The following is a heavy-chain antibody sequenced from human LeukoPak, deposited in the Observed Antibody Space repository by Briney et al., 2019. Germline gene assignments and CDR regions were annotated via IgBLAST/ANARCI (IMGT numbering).Heavy chain of an antibody. V-gene: IGHV3-48*03. J-gene: IGHJ3*02. Sequence: GSLRLSCAASGFTFSSYEMNWVRQAPGKGLEWVSYISTSGSSIYYADSVKGRFTISRDNAKNSLYLQMNSLRAEDTAVYYCARALIVVVVADAFDIWGQGTMVTVSS. D-gene: IGHD2-15*01. CDR2: ISTSGSSI. CDR1: GFTFSSYE. CDR3: ARALIVVVVADAFDI.